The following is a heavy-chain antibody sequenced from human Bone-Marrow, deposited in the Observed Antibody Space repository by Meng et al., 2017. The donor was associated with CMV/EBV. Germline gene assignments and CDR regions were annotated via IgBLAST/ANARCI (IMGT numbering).Heavy chain of an antibody. V-gene: IGHV4-39*01. CDR2: IYYSGST. CDR1: GGSISSSSYY. D-gene: IGHD3-3*01. Sequence: SETLSLTCTVSGGSISSSSYYWGWIRQPPGKGLEWIGSIYYSGSTYYNPSLKSRVTISVDTSNNQFSLKLSSVTAADTAVYSCARHTGESCITIFGVVTIKRCDCYNNWFDPWGQGTLVTVSS. CDR3: ARHTGESCITIFGVVTIKRCDCYNNWFDP. J-gene: IGHJ5*02.